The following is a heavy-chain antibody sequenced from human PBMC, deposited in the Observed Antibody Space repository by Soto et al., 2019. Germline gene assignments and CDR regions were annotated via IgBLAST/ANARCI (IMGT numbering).Heavy chain of an antibody. CDR3: ARADVTGSSLGLNWFDP. CDR1: GGSFSCYY. Sequence: SETLSLTCAVYGGSFSCYYWSWIRQPPGKGLAWIGEINHSGSTNYNPSLKSRVTISVDTSKNQFSLKLSSVTAADTAVYYCARADVTGSSLGLNWFDPWGQGTLVTVSS. J-gene: IGHJ5*02. V-gene: IGHV4-34*01. CDR2: INHSGST. D-gene: IGHD3-16*01.